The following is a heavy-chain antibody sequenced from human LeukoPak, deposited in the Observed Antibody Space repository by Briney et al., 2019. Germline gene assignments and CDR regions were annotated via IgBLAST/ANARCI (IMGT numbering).Heavy chain of an antibody. V-gene: IGHV3-23*01. Sequence: AGGSLRLSCAASGFTFSSYAMSWVRQAPGKGLEWVSAISGSGGSTYYADSVKGRFTISRDNSKNTLYLQMNSLRAEDTAVYYCAKDTSAMQVRWFDPWGQGTLVTVSS. CDR1: GFTFSSYA. J-gene: IGHJ5*02. CDR3: AKDTSAMQVRWFDP. D-gene: IGHD2-2*01. CDR2: ISGSGGST.